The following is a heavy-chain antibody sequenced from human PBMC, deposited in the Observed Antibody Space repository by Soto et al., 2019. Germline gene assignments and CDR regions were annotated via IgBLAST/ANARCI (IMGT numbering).Heavy chain of an antibody. CDR2: INHSGST. CDR1: CGSFSGYY. V-gene: IGHV4-34*01. Sequence: SETLSLTCAVYCGSFSGYYWSWIRQPPGKGLEWIGEINHSGSTNYNPSLKSRVTISVDTSKNQFSLKLSSVTAADTAVYYCARVTGYCSSTSCYAGIYYYYYGMAVWGQGTTVPVSS. D-gene: IGHD2-2*01. J-gene: IGHJ6*02. CDR3: ARVTGYCSSTSCYAGIYYYYYGMAV.